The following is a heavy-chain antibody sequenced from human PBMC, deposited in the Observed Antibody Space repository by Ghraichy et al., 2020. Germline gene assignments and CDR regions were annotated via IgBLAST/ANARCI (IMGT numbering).Heavy chain of an antibody. Sequence: GESLNISCAASGFTFDDYTMHWVRQAPGKGLEWVSLITWNGGDTSYADSVRGRFTISRDNSKNSLYLQMNSLRTEDTSLYYCVKDNIDYDSRGYYSYYYGLDVWGQGTTVTVS. V-gene: IGHV3-43*01. D-gene: IGHD3-22*01. CDR3: VKDNIDYDSRGYYSYYYGLDV. CDR2: ITWNGGDT. CDR1: GFTFDDYT. J-gene: IGHJ6*02.